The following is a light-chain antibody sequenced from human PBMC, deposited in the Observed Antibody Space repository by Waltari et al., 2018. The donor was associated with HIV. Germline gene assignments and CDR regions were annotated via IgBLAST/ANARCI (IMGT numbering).Light chain of an antibody. CDR3: SSYAGSNNLV. J-gene: IGLJ3*02. V-gene: IGLV2-8*01. CDR2: EVS. Sequence: QSALTQPPSASGSPGQSVTISCTGTSSSVGVYNYLSWYEQHPGKAPKLMIYEVSKRPSGVPDRFSGSKSGNTASLTVSGLQAEDEADYYCSSYAGSNNLVFGGGTKLTVL. CDR1: SSSVGVYNY.